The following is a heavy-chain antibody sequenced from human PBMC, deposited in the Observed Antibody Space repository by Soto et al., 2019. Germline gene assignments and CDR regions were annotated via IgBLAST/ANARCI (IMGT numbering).Heavy chain of an antibody. V-gene: IGHV1-69*13. J-gene: IGHJ6*02. CDR2: IIPILSSP. CDR3: AREAPYCTNASCPKCCDMHV. D-gene: IGHD2-8*01. Sequence: EASVKVSCKASGGTFGSYAITWVRRAPRQGLEWLGGIIPILSSPAYAQKFQARVVITADEFTNTAYMELNSLRFDDTAAYYCAREAPYCTNASCPKCCDMHVWRQGTTVTVSS. CDR1: GGTFGSYA.